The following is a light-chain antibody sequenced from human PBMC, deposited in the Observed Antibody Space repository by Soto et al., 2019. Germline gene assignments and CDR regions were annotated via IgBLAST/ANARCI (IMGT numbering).Light chain of an antibody. CDR2: AAS. CDR1: QGISTW. V-gene: IGKV1D-16*01. CDR3: QQYNRYPRT. J-gene: IGKJ1*01. Sequence: DIQMTQFPSSLSASVGDRVNITCRASQGISTWLAWYQQKPERAPKSLIYAASRLQSGVPPRFSGSGSETYFTLTISSLQPEDFATYSCQQYNRYPRTFGQGTKVEIK.